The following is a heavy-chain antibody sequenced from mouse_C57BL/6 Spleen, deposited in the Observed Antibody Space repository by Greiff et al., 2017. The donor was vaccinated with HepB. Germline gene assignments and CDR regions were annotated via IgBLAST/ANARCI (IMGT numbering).Heavy chain of an antibody. CDR1: GYAFSSSW. Sequence: QVQLQQSGPELVKPGASVKISCKASGYAFSSSWMNWVKQRPGKGLEWIGRIYPGDGDTNYNGKFKGKATLTADKSSSTAYMQLSSLTSEDSAVYFCARGITTVVATRAMDYWGQGTSVTVSS. CDR3: ARGITTVVATRAMDY. CDR2: IYPGDGDT. V-gene: IGHV1-82*01. J-gene: IGHJ4*01. D-gene: IGHD1-1*01.